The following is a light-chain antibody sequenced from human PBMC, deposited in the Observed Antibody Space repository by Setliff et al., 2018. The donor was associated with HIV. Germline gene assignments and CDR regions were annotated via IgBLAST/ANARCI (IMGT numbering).Light chain of an antibody. CDR1: SSDVGGYNY. Sequence: QSALTQPASVSGSPGQSITISCTGTSSDVGGYNYVSWYQQHPGKAPKLMIYDVSKRPSGVSNRFSGSKSGNTASLTISGLQAEDEADYYCCSYAGSGTPYVFGTGTKVTVL. J-gene: IGLJ1*01. V-gene: IGLV2-23*02. CDR2: DVS. CDR3: CSYAGSGTPYV.